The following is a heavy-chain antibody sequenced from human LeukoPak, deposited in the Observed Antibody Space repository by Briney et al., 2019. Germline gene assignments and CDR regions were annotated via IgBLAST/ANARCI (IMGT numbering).Heavy chain of an antibody. CDR1: GFRFSDYT. CDR3: AKSFGDSNWHSNDY. D-gene: IGHD1/OR15-1a*01. V-gene: IGHV3-69-1*01. J-gene: IGHJ4*02. Sequence: GGPLRLSCAASGFRFSDYTMNWVRQTPGRGLEWVASISFTASIKYAESVKGRFTISRDNAKNSLFLHLNGLKAEDTAVYYCAKSFGDSNWHSNDYWGQGTLVTVSS. CDR2: ISFTASI.